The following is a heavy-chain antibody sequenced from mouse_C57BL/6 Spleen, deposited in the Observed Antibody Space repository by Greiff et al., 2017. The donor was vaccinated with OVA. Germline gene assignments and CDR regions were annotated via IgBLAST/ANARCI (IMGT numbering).Heavy chain of an antibody. D-gene: IGHD2-4*01. CDR1: GYTFTSYW. J-gene: IGHJ4*01. Sequence: QVQLQQPGAELVKPGASVKMSCKASGYTFTSYWITWVKQRPGQGLEWIGDIYPGSGSTNYNEKFKSKATLTVDTSSSTAYMQLSSLTSEDSAVYYCARVRGYDYDGDYYAMDYWGQGTSVTVSS. CDR2: IYPGSGST. V-gene: IGHV1-55*01. CDR3: ARVRGYDYDGDYYAMDY.